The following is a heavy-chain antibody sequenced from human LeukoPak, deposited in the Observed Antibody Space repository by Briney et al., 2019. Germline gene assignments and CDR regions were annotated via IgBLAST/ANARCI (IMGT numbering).Heavy chain of an antibody. CDR1: GGSITSYY. D-gene: IGHD3-22*01. Sequence: SETLSLTCTVSGGSITSYYWSWIRQPPGKGLEWIGYIYYSGSTNYNPSLKSRVTISVDTSKNQFSLKLSSVTAADTAVYYCARHGRRQHYYDSSGPTFDYWGQGTLVTVSS. V-gene: IGHV4-59*01. CDR3: ARHGRRQHYYDSSGPTFDY. CDR2: IYYSGST. J-gene: IGHJ4*02.